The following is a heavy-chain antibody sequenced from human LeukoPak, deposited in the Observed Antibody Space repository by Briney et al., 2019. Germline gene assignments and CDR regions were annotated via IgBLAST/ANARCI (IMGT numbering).Heavy chain of an antibody. J-gene: IGHJ4*02. CDR2: IKHDESEK. CDR3: TRRLDD. Sequence: ETLSLTCTVSGGSISSDYWSWVRQAPGKGLEWVANIKHDESEKNYLDSVKGRFTISRDNAQNSLYLQMNGLRVEDTAVYYCTRRLDDWGQGTLVTVSS. V-gene: IGHV3-7*01. D-gene: IGHD3-16*01. CDR1: GGSISSDY.